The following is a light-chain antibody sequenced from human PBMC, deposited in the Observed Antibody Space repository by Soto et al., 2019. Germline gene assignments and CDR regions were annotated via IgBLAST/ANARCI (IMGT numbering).Light chain of an antibody. J-gene: IGKJ5*01. V-gene: IGKV3-11*01. CDR2: DAS. CDR3: QQRSDWPRIT. CDR1: QSVTNRY. Sequence: EIVLTQSPGTLSLSPGERATLSCRAIQSVTNRYLAWYQQKPGQAPRFLIYDASNRATGIPARFSGSGSGTDFTLTISSLEPEDFAVYYCQQRSDWPRITFGQGTRLEIK.